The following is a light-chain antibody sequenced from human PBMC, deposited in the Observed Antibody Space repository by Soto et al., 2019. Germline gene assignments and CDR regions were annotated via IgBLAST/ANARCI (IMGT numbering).Light chain of an antibody. V-gene: IGLV1-40*01. CDR1: SSNIGAGHD. CDR2: GNG. CDR3: QSYDSSLSGWV. J-gene: IGLJ3*02. Sequence: QSVLTQPPSVSGAPGQRVTISCTGSSSNIGAGHDVHWYQQLPGTAPKLLIYGNGNRPSGVPDRFSGSKSGTSASLAITGLQADDEADYYCQSYDSSLSGWVFGGGTKLTVL.